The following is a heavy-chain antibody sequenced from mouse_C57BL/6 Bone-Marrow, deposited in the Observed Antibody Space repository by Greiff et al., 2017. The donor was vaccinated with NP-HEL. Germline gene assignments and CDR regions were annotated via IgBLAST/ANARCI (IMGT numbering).Heavy chain of an antibody. Sequence: EVKLMESGEGLVKPGGSLKLSCAASGFTFSSYAMSWVRQTPEKRLEWVAYISSGGDYIYYADTVQGRFTISRDHARNTLYLQMSSLKSEDTAMYYCTRDTAYYSKEGYYFDYWGQGTTLTVSS. J-gene: IGHJ2*01. CDR3: TRDTAYYSKEGYYFDY. V-gene: IGHV5-9-1*02. CDR2: ISSGGDYI. D-gene: IGHD2-5*01. CDR1: GFTFSSYA.